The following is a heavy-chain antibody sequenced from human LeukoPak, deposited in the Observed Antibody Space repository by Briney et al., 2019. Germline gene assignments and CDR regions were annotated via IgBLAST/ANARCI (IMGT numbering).Heavy chain of an antibody. CDR3: ARATTVTPLDY. CDR1: GFSLTTSGVG. V-gene: IGHV2-5*02. J-gene: IGHJ4*02. D-gene: IGHD4-17*01. Sequence: SGPTLVKPTETLTLTCSFSGFSLTTSGVGVGWIRQPPGKALEWLALIYWDDDERYSPSLKSRLTISKDTSKNQVVLTVTNMDPVDTATYFRARATTVTPLDYWGQGTLVTVSS. CDR2: IYWDDDE.